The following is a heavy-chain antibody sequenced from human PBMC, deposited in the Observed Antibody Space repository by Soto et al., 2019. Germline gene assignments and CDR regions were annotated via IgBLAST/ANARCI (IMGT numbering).Heavy chain of an antibody. V-gene: IGHV3-7*01. Sequence: VQLVESGGGLVQPGGSLRLSCAASRFTFSTYWMTWVRQAPGKGLEWVANIHQDGSEKYYMDSVKGRFTISRDNAKNSLYLQMTSLRVEDTAVYHCAGGNALDVWGQGTTVTVSS. CDR2: IHQDGSEK. J-gene: IGHJ6*02. CDR3: AGGNALDV. CDR1: RFTFSTYW.